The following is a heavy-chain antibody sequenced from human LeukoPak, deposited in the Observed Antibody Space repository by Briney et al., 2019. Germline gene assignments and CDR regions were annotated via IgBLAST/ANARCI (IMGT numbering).Heavy chain of an antibody. CDR3: AKDPPGSGSYYNVWFWWDY. J-gene: IGHJ4*02. Sequence: PGGSLRLSCAASGFTFSSYGMSWVRQAPGKGLEWVSAISGSGGSTYYADSVKGRFTISRDNSKNTLYLQMNSLRAEDTAVYYCAKDPPGSGSYYNVWFWWDYWGQGTLVTVSS. CDR1: GFTFSSYG. V-gene: IGHV3-23*01. D-gene: IGHD3-10*01. CDR2: ISGSGGST.